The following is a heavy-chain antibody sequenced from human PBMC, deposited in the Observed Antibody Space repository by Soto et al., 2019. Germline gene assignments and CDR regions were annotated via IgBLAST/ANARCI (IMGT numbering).Heavy chain of an antibody. V-gene: IGHV3-9*01. Sequence: EVQLVEYGGGLVQPGRSLRLSCAASGFTFDDYAMHWVRQVPGKGLEWVSGITWNSGTIGYGDSVKGRFTISRDNAKNSLYLQMNSLRAEDTALYYCARDTLGAEDYYGMDVWGQGTTVTVSS. D-gene: IGHD7-27*01. CDR3: ARDTLGAEDYYGMDV. CDR2: ITWNSGTI. J-gene: IGHJ6*02. CDR1: GFTFDDYA.